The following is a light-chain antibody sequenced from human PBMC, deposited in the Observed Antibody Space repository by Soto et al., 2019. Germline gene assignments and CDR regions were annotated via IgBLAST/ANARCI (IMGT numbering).Light chain of an antibody. V-gene: IGKV3-20*01. CDR1: QSVSSSY. CDR2: GAS. J-gene: IGKJ2*01. Sequence: EIVLTQSPGTLSLSPGERATLSSRASQSVSSSYLAWYQQKPGQAPRLLIYGASSRATGIPARFSGSGSGTDFTLTISRLEPEDFAVYSCQQYGSSPQTFGQGTKLEIK. CDR3: QQYGSSPQT.